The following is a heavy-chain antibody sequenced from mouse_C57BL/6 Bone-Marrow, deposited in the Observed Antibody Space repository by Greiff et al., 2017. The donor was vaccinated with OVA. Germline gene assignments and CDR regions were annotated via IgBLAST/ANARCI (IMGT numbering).Heavy chain of an antibody. D-gene: IGHD2-4*01. CDR2: ISSGSSTI. CDR1: GFTFSDYG. V-gene: IGHV5-17*01. CDR3: ARGGLRQKAWFAY. Sequence: EVMLVESGGGLVKPGGSLKLSCAASGFTFSDYGMHWVRQAPEKGLEWVAYISSGSSTIYYADTVKGRFTISRDNAKNTLFLQMTSLRSEDTAMYYGARGGLRQKAWFAYWGQGTLVTVSA. J-gene: IGHJ3*01.